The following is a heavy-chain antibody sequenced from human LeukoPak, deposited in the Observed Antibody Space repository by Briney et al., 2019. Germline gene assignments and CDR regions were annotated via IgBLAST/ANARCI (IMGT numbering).Heavy chain of an antibody. CDR2: ISWNSGSI. Sequence: GGSLRLSCAASGFTFDDYAMHWVRQAPGKGLEWVSGISWNSGSIGYADSVKGRFTISRDNAKNSLYLQMNSLRAEDTALYYCAKDGGNWNYFDYWGQGTLVTVSS. V-gene: IGHV3-9*01. CDR3: AKDGGNWNYFDY. CDR1: GFTFDDYA. J-gene: IGHJ4*02. D-gene: IGHD2-15*01.